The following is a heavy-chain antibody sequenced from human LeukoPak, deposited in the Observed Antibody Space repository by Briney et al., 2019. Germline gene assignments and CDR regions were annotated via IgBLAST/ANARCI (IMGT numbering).Heavy chain of an antibody. V-gene: IGHV3-23*01. J-gene: IGHJ4*02. CDR1: GFTFSSYA. CDR3: AKTPYSSSWYYFDY. CDR2: IGAGGTFT. D-gene: IGHD6-13*01. Sequence: GGSLRLSCTASGFTFSSYAMNWVRQAPGKGLEWVSGIGAGGTFTYYADSVKGRFTISRDNSRNALYLQMISLRAEDTAVYYCAKTPYSSSWYYFDYWGQGTLVTVSS.